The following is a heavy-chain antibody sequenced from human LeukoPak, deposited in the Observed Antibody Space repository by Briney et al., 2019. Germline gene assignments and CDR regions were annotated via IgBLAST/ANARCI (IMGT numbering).Heavy chain of an antibody. CDR3: ARVEWELPSPGV. CDR1: GGSISSSSYY. Sequence: TSETLSLTCTVSGGSISSSSYYWGWIRQPPGKGLEWIGSIYYSGSTNYNPSLKSRVTISVDTSKNQFSLKLSSVTAADTAVYYCARVEWELPSPGVWGQGTLVTVSS. D-gene: IGHD1-26*01. J-gene: IGHJ4*02. CDR2: IYYSGST. V-gene: IGHV4-39*07.